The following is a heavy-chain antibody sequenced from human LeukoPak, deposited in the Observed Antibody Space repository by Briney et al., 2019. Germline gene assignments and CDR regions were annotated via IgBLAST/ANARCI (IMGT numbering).Heavy chain of an antibody. V-gene: IGHV4-59*01. D-gene: IGHD1-26*01. Sequence: SETLSLTCSVSDVSINSYYWNWIRRPPGKGLEWIGYIYYNGNTNYSPSLKSRVTMSVDTSKNLFSLKVSTVTAADTAVYYCARGRSNYYGMDVWGQGTTVTVSS. CDR3: ARGRSNYYGMDV. CDR1: DVSINSYY. J-gene: IGHJ6*02. CDR2: IYYNGNT.